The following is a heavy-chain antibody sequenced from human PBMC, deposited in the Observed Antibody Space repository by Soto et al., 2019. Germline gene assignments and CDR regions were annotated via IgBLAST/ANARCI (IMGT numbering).Heavy chain of an antibody. Sequence: SVKVSCKASGGTFSSYTISWVRQAPGQGLEWMGRIIPILGIANYAQKFQGRVTITADKSTSTAYMELSSLRSEDTAVYYCARDGVGDYATIDYWGQGPLVTVSS. CDR2: IIPILGIA. CDR1: GGTFSSYT. D-gene: IGHD4-17*01. J-gene: IGHJ4*02. CDR3: ARDGVGDYATIDY. V-gene: IGHV1-69*04.